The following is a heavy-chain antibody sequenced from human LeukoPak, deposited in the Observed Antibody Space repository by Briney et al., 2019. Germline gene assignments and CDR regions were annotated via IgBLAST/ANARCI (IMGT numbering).Heavy chain of an antibody. D-gene: IGHD3-3*01. CDR1: GFTVSSNY. CDR3: AKDLNSDYDFWSGHYFDY. CDR2: IYSGGST. V-gene: IGHV3-53*05. J-gene: IGHJ4*02. Sequence: GGSLRLSCAASGFTVSSNYMSWVRQAPGKGLEWVSVIYSGGSTYYADSVKGRFTISRDNAKNSLYLQMNSLRAEDTALYYCAKDLNSDYDFWSGHYFDYWGQGTLVTVSS.